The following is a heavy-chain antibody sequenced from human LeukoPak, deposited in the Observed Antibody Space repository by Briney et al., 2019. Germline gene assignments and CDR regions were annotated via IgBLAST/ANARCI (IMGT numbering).Heavy chain of an antibody. V-gene: IGHV4-59*08. D-gene: IGHD6-19*01. J-gene: IGHJ4*02. CDR1: GASISSAY. CDR3: ARSYSSGWFYFDD. CDR2: IHYSGST. Sequence: PSETLSLTCTVSGASISSAYWSWVRRPPEKGLEWSGYIHYSGSTTYNPSLKSRVTMSVDTSKNQFSLKLTSVTAADTAVFYCARSYSSGWFYFDDWGQGTLVTVSS.